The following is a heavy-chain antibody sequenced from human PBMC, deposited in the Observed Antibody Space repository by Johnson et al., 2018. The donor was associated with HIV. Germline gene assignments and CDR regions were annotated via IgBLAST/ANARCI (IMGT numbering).Heavy chain of an antibody. CDR3: AKVNRMEQWLAGGGAFDI. Sequence: QMLLVESGGGVVQPGRSLRLSCAASGFTFSSYALHWVRQAPGKGLEWVAVIWYDGSNKYYADSVKGRFTISRDNSKNTLYLQMNSLRAEDTAVYYCAKVNRMEQWLAGGGAFDIWGQGTMVTVSS. J-gene: IGHJ3*02. V-gene: IGHV3-30*04. CDR1: GFTFSSYA. D-gene: IGHD6-19*01. CDR2: IWYDGSNK.